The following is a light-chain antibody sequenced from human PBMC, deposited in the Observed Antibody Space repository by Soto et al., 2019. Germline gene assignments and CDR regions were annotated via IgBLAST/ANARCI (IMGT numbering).Light chain of an antibody. Sequence: QSVLTQPPSASGTPGQRVTISCSGNSSNIGSNTVNWYRQLPGAAPKLLIWITDQRPSGVPDRFSGSKSGTSASLAINGLQSEDEADYYCATWDDSLNVPVFGEGTKLTVL. CDR1: SSNIGSNT. V-gene: IGLV1-44*01. CDR3: ATWDDSLNVPV. J-gene: IGLJ3*02. CDR2: ITD.